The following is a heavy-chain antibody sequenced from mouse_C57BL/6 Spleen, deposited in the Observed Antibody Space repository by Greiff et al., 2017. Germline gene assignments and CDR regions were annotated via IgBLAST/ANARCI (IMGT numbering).Heavy chain of an antibody. CDR1: GYTFTSYW. D-gene: IGHD2-1*01. CDR3: ARSPIYYGNYWYFDV. CDR2: IDPSDSYT. Sequence: QVQLKQPGAELVMPGASVKLSCKASGYTFTSYWMHWVKQRPGQGLEWIGEIDPSDSYTNYNQKFKGKSTLTVDKSSSTAYMQLSSLTSEYSAVYYCARSPIYYGNYWYFDVWGTGTTVTVSS. V-gene: IGHV1-69*01. J-gene: IGHJ1*03.